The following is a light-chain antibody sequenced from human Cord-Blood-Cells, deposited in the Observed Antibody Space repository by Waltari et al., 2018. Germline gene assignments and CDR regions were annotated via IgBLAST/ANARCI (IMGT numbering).Light chain of an antibody. V-gene: IGKV1-33*01. CDR1: QDISNY. CDR3: QQYDNLPIT. Sequence: DIQMTQSPSSLSASVGDSVTITCQASQDISNYLNWYQQKPGKAPKLLIYDASNVETGVPSRFSGSGSGTDFTFTISSLQPEDIATYYCQQYDNLPITFGQGTRLEIK. CDR2: DAS. J-gene: IGKJ5*01.